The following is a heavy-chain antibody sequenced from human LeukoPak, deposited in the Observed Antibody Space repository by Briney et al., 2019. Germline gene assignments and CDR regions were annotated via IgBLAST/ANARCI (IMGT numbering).Heavy chain of an antibody. V-gene: IGHV4-30-4*01. CDR2: IYYSGST. CDR3: ARGGGAFDI. Sequence: SETLSLTCTVSGGSISSGDYYWSWIRQPPGKGLEWIGYIYYSGSTYYNPSLKSRVTISVDTSKNQFSLKLNSVTPEDTAVYYCARGGGAFDIWGQGTVVTVSS. CDR1: GGSISSGDYY. J-gene: IGHJ3*02. D-gene: IGHD2-15*01.